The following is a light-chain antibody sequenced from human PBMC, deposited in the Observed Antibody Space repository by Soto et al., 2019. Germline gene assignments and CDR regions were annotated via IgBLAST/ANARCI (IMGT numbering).Light chain of an antibody. V-gene: IGLV2-23*02. CDR1: SSDVGSYNL. J-gene: IGLJ1*01. CDR3: CSYAGSSALYV. CDR2: EVS. Sequence: QSALTQPASVSGSPGQSITISCSGTSSDVGSYNLVSWYQQHPGQAPKLMIYEVSKRPSGLSNRFSGSKSGSTASLTISGLPAEDGADYFCCSYAGSSALYVFGTGTKLTVL.